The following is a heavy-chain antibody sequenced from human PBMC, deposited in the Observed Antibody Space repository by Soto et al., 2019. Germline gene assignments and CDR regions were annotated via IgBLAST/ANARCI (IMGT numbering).Heavy chain of an antibody. Sequence: EVQLVQSGAEVKKPGESLKISCKGSGYSFTSYWIGWVRQMPGKGLEWMGIIYPGDSDTRYSPSFQGQVTISADKSISTAYLQWSSLKASDTAMYYCARPSYDSSGYYYDFGNWYFDLWGRGTLVTVSS. D-gene: IGHD3-22*01. CDR2: IYPGDSDT. CDR1: GYSFTSYW. J-gene: IGHJ2*01. V-gene: IGHV5-51*01. CDR3: ARPSYDSSGYYYDFGNWYFDL.